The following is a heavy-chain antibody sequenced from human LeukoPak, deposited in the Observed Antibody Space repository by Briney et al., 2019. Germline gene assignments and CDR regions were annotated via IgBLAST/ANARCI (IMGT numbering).Heavy chain of an antibody. Sequence: PSETLSLTCAVYGGSFSGYYWSWIRQPPGKGLEWIGEINHSGSTNYNPSLKSRVTISVDTSKNQFSLKLSSVTAADTAVYYCARADYSYGTGGFDYWGQGTLVTVSS. CDR1: GGSFSGYY. J-gene: IGHJ4*02. D-gene: IGHD5-18*01. CDR3: ARADYSYGTGGFDY. CDR2: INHSGST. V-gene: IGHV4-34*01.